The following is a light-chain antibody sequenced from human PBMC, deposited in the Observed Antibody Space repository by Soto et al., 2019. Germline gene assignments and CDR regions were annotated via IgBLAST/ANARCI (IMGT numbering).Light chain of an antibody. J-gene: IGKJ1*01. V-gene: IGKV3-20*01. Sequence: EIVLTQSPCTLSLSTGERATLSCRASQSVSSSYLAWYQQKPGQAPRLLIYGASSRATGIPDRFSGSGSGTDFTLTISRLEPEDFAVYYCQQYGSSRWTFGQGTKVDIK. CDR2: GAS. CDR1: QSVSSSY. CDR3: QQYGSSRWT.